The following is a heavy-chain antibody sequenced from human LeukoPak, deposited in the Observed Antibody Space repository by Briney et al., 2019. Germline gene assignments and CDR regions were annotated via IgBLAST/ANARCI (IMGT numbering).Heavy chain of an antibody. CDR2: INPNSGGT. J-gene: IGHJ4*02. V-gene: IGHV1-2*02. D-gene: IGHD3-3*01. CDR1: GYTFTDYF. Sequence: ASVKVSCKASGYTFTDYFMHWVRQAPGHGLEWVGCINPNSGGTIYAQKFQGRVTMTRDTSISTAYMGLSRMTSDDTAGYYCATSVGTSGPELDYWGQGTLVTVSS. CDR3: ATSVGTSGPELDY.